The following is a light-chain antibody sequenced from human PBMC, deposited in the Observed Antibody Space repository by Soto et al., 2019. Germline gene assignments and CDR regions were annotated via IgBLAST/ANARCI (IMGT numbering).Light chain of an antibody. CDR1: QDIRGA. Sequence: AIQVTQSPSSLSASVGDRVTITCRASQDIRGALAWYQQKPGKPPRLLIYDVCTLESGVPSRFSGSSSGTEFTLTISSLQSEDFGTYLCQQFNSYPITFGHGTRLEIK. CDR2: DVC. V-gene: IGKV1-13*02. J-gene: IGKJ5*01. CDR3: QQFNSYPIT.